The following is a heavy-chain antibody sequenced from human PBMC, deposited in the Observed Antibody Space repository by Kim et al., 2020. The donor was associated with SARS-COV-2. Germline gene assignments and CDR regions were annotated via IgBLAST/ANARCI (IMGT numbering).Heavy chain of an antibody. V-gene: IGHV1-18*04. CDR3: ARAPVNYYDSSGYLTT. J-gene: IGHJ5*02. D-gene: IGHD3-22*01. CDR1: GYTFTSYG. Sequence: ASVKVSCKASGYTFTSYGISWVRQAPGQGLEWMGWISAYNGNTNYAQKLQDRVTMTTDTSTSTAYMELRSLRSDDTAVYYCARAPVNYYDSSGYLTTWGQGNLVTVSS. CDR2: ISAYNGNT.